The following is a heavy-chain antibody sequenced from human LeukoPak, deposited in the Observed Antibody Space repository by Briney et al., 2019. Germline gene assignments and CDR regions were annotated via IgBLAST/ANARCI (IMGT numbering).Heavy chain of an antibody. CDR3: GRRSGYSYGDAFDI. D-gene: IGHD5-18*01. J-gene: IGHJ3*02. CDR2: IRSKAYGGTT. V-gene: IGHV3-49*03. CDR1: GFTFGDYV. Sequence: GGSLRLSCTTSGFTFGDYVMSWFRQAPGKGLEWVGFIRSKAYGGTTEYAASVKGVFIISRDDSKSIAYLQMNSLKTEDTAVYYCGRRSGYSYGDAFDIWGRGTMVTVPS.